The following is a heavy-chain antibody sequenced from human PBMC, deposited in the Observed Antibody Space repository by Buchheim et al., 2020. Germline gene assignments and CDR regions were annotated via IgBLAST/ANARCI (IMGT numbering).Heavy chain of an antibody. J-gene: IGHJ4*02. Sequence: DVQLVESGGGLVQPGGSLRLSCAASGFIFNTYSMNWVRQAPGKGLEWISFISSPSSTINYADSVKGRFTISRDNAKNSLYLQMNSLRAEDTAVYYCARDARYSYGYSDYWGQGTL. CDR3: ARDARYSYGYSDY. CDR2: ISSPSSTI. CDR1: GFIFNTYS. V-gene: IGHV3-48*01. D-gene: IGHD5-18*01.